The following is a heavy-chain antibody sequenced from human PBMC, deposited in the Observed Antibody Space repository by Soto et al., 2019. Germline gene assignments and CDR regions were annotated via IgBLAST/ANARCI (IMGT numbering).Heavy chain of an antibody. J-gene: IGHJ5*01. CDR3: ARDIWSGDYKWFDS. CDR2: ITNDASVQ. CDR1: AVTINVHG. D-gene: IGHD3-3*01. V-gene: IGHV3-30*03. Sequence: RLSCTSSAVTINVHGIQWVRQAPAKGLEWVAFITNDASVQYYAESVKGRFTISRDHSKNTVDLQMSNLRSEETAVYYCARDIWSGDYKWFDSWGPGTLVTVSS.